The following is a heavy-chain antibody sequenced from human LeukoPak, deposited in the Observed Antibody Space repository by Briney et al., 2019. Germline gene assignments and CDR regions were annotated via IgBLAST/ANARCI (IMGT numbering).Heavy chain of an antibody. Sequence: PGGSLRLSCAASGFTFSTYAMHWVRQAPGKGLEWVTLISYDGSNGYFADSVRGRFTVSRDNSKNTLSLQMNSPRAEDTAVYYCARGGDGYYDYWGQGTLVTVSS. CDR2: ISYDGSNG. D-gene: IGHD3-22*01. CDR1: GFTFSTYA. J-gene: IGHJ4*02. CDR3: ARGGDGYYDY. V-gene: IGHV3-30-3*01.